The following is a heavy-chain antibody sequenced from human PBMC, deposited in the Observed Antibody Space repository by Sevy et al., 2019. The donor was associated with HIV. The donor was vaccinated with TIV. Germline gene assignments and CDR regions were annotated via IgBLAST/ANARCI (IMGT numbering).Heavy chain of an antibody. V-gene: IGHV3-7*01. CDR1: GFTFSKYW. Sequence: GWSLRLSCAASGFTFSKYWMGWVRQAPGKGLEWVDNIKQDAGQKYYVDSVKGRFTISRDNAKNSLYLQMNSLRAEDTAVYFCARDDGNYYFHYWGQGTLVTVSS. CDR2: IKQDAGQK. CDR3: ARDDGNYYFHY. D-gene: IGHD1-7*01. J-gene: IGHJ4*02.